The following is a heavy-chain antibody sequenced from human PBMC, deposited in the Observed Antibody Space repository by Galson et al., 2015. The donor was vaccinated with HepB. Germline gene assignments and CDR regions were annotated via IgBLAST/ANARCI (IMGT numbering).Heavy chain of an antibody. D-gene: IGHD6-19*01. Sequence: SVKVSCKASGYTFTSYGISWVRQAPGQGLEWMGWISAYNGNTDYAQKLQGRVTMTTDTSTSTAYMELRSLRSDDTAVYYCARDRGTILAVAGERFDYWGQGTLVTVSS. CDR3: ARDRGTILAVAGERFDY. V-gene: IGHV1-18*01. J-gene: IGHJ4*02. CDR2: ISAYNGNT. CDR1: GYTFTSYG.